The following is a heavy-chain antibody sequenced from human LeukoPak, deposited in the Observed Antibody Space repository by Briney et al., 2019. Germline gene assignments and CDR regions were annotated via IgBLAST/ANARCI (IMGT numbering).Heavy chain of an antibody. V-gene: IGHV3-9*01. J-gene: IGHJ6*02. CDR2: INWNSDNK. Sequence: GGSLRLSCGASGFTFLNYAMPWVRHAPGKGVEWVSAINWNSDNKAYADSVKGRFTISRDRARNSLYLQMDSLRPEDTALYYCAKDTGGNGAYFYAMDVWGQGTSVTVSS. CDR3: AKDTGGNGAYFYAMDV. D-gene: IGHD4-23*01. CDR1: GFTFLNYA.